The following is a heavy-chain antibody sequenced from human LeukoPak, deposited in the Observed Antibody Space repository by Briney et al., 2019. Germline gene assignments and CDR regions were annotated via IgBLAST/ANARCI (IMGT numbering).Heavy chain of an antibody. CDR3: AKDYSDWLLNRYGMDV. CDR2: ISYDGTNK. J-gene: IGHJ6*02. Sequence: GRSLRLSCVASGFPFSSNGMHWVRQAPGKGPEWVAVISYDGTNKYYADSVKGRFTISRDNSKSTLYLQMNSLRGEDTAVYYCAKDYSDWLLNRYGMDVWGQGTTVTVSS. CDR1: GFPFSSNG. V-gene: IGHV3-30*18. D-gene: IGHD3/OR15-3a*01.